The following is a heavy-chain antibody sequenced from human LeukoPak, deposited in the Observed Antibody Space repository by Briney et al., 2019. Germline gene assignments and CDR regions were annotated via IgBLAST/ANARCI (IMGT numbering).Heavy chain of an antibody. CDR1: GFTFSDYY. CDR2: ISSSGSTI. J-gene: IGHJ5*02. Sequence: PGGSLRLSCAASGFTFSDYYMSWIRQAPGKGLEWVSYISSSGSTIYYADSVKGRFTITRDNAKNSLYLQMNSLRAEDTAVYYCARDTAYRNHYDFWSGYYGDNWFDPWGQGTLVTVSS. D-gene: IGHD3-3*01. V-gene: IGHV3-11*01. CDR3: ARDTAYRNHYDFWSGYYGDNWFDP.